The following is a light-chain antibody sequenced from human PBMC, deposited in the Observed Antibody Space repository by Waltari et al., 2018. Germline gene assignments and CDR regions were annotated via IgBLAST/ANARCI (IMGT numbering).Light chain of an antibody. Sequence: TCRASHGITNSLAWFQKKPGEAPRSLIYAASTLQSGVPSRFSGSGSGTDFTLTISSLQPEDSATYYCQQLKSYPLTFGGGTKVEI. CDR2: AAS. J-gene: IGKJ4*01. CDR1: HGITNS. V-gene: IGKV1-16*01. CDR3: QQLKSYPLT.